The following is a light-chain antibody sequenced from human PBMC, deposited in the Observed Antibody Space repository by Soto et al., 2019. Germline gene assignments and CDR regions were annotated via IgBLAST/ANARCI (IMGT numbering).Light chain of an antibody. CDR1: QSLSSSY. CDR3: QQYGSSPLT. CDR2: DAS. V-gene: IGKV3-20*01. Sequence: EIVLTQSPGTLSLSPGERATLSCRASQSLSSSYLAWYPQKPGQAPKLLIYDASSRATGIPDRFSGSGSGTDFTLSMSRVEPEDYAVYYCQQYGSSPLTFGGGTKVEIK. J-gene: IGKJ4*01.